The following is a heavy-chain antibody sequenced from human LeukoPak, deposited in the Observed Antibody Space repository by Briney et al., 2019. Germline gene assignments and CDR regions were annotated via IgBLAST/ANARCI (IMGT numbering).Heavy chain of an antibody. D-gene: IGHD3-22*01. CDR3: ARAYYYDSSGYLS. CDR1: GGSFSGYH. CDR2: INHSGST. Sequence: SETLSLTCAVYGGSFSGYHWSWIRQPPGKGLEWIGEINHSGSTNYNPSLKSRVTISVDTSKNQFSLKLSSVTAADTAVYYCARAYYYDSSGYLSWGQGTLVTVSS. J-gene: IGHJ5*02. V-gene: IGHV4-34*01.